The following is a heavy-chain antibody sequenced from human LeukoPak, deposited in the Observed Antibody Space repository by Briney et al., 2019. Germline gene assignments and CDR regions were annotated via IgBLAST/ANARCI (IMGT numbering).Heavy chain of an antibody. J-gene: IGHJ4*02. CDR2: ISGSCGST. CDR1: GFTFSSYA. Sequence: PGGSLRLTCAASGFTFSSYAMSWVRQAPGKGLEWVSAISGSCGSTYYADSVKGRFIISRDNSKNTLYLQMNSLRAEDTAVYYCAKDLGRMYNWNRFDYWGQGTLVTVSS. CDR3: AKDLGRMYNWNRFDY. V-gene: IGHV3-23*01. D-gene: IGHD1-20*01.